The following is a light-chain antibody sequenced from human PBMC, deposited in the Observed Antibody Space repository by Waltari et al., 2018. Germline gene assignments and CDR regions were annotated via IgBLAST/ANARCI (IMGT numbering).Light chain of an antibody. CDR1: SSDVGGYNY. CDR2: DVS. V-gene: IGLV2-14*03. Sequence: QSALTQPLSVSGPPGQSITISCPGISSDVGGYNYVSWYQQYSGKAPKLVIYDVSNRPSGASSRFSGSKSGNTASLIISGLQADDEADYYCSSYTSSSLYVFGTGTKVTVL. J-gene: IGLJ1*01. CDR3: SSYTSSSLYV.